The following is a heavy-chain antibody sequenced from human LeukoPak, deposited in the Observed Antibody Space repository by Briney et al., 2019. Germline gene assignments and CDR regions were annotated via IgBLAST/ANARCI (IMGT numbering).Heavy chain of an antibody. Sequence: GGSLRLSCAASGFTVSSNYMSWVRQAPGKGLEWVSVIYSGGSTYYADSVKGRFTISRDNSKNTLYLQMNSLRAEDTAVYYCAKGADMTTAYYYGMDVWGQGTTVTVSS. V-gene: IGHV3-53*01. D-gene: IGHD4-11*01. CDR1: GFTVSSNY. CDR3: AKGADMTTAYYYGMDV. CDR2: IYSGGST. J-gene: IGHJ6*02.